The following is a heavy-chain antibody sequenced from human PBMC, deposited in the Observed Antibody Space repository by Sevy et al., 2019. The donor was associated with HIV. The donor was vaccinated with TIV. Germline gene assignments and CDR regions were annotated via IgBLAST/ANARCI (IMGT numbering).Heavy chain of an antibody. CDR3: ARVAVSYCTNDCYHRFDY. D-gene: IGHD2-8*01. Sequence: GGSLRLSCAVSGFSFSHYAFHWVRQAPGKGLEWVSLISYDGTYKYYADSVKGRFTISRDNPKNTLYLQMNSLRGNDTAVYYFARVAVSYCTNDCYHRFDYWGPGALVTVSS. J-gene: IGHJ4*02. CDR2: ISYDGTYK. CDR1: GFSFSHYA. V-gene: IGHV3-30-3*01.